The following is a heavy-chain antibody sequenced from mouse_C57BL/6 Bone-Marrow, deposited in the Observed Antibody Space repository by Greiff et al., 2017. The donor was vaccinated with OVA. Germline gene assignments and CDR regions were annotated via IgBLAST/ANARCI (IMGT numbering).Heavy chain of an antibody. J-gene: IGHJ2*01. D-gene: IGHD2-2*01. V-gene: IGHV1-81*01. CDR3: ARRGYDDGDY. CDR1: GYTFTSYG. CDR2: IYPRSGNT. Sequence: VQLQESGAELARPGASVKLSCKASGYTFTSYGISWVKQSTGQGLEWIGEIYPRSGNTYYNEKFKGKATLTADKSANTAYMELRSLTSEDSAVYFCARRGYDDGDYWGQGTTLTVSS.